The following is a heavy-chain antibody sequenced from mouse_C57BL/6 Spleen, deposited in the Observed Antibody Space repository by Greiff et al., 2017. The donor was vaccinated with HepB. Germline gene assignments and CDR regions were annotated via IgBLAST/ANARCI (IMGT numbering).Heavy chain of an antibody. Sequence: VQLQQPGAELVKPGASVKLSCKASGYTFTSYWMQWVKQRPGQGLEWIGEIDPSDSYTNYNQKFKGKATLTVDTSSSTAYMQLSSLTSEDSAVYYCARWSGTNYFDYWGQGTTLTVSS. D-gene: IGHD4-1*01. V-gene: IGHV1-50*01. J-gene: IGHJ2*01. CDR1: GYTFTSYW. CDR2: IDPSDSYT. CDR3: ARWSGTNYFDY.